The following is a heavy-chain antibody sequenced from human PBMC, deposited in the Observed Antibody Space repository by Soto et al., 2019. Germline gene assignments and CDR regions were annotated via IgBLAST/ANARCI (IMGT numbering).Heavy chain of an antibody. Sequence: SETLSLTCTVSGGSISSYYWSWIRQPPGKGLEWIGYIYYSGSTNYNPSLKSRVTISIDTSKNQYYMKLSSVTAADTAVYYYARHINSFRFKLELRPPSIDAFDIWGQGTMVTVSS. CDR3: ARHINSFRFKLELRPPSIDAFDI. V-gene: IGHV4-59*08. CDR1: GGSISSYY. D-gene: IGHD1-7*01. J-gene: IGHJ3*02. CDR2: IYYSGST.